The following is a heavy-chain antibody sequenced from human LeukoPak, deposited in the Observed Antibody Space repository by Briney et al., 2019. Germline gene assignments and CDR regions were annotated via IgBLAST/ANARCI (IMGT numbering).Heavy chain of an antibody. CDR2: ISSSGSTI. D-gene: IGHD5-18*01. V-gene: IGHV3-48*03. CDR1: GFTFSSYE. Sequence: QPGGSLRLSCAASGFTFSSYEMNWVRQAPGKGLEWVSYISSSGSTIYYADSVKGRFTISRDNAKNSLYLQMNSLRAEDTAVYYCATYVDTVRYDAFDVWGQGTMVTVSS. J-gene: IGHJ3*01. CDR3: ATYVDTVRYDAFDV.